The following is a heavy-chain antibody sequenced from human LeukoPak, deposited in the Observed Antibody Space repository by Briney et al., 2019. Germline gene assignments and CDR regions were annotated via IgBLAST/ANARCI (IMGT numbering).Heavy chain of an antibody. J-gene: IGHJ4*02. CDR1: GGSISSSNW. Sequence: SGTLSLTCAVSGGSISSSNWWSWVRQPPGKGLEWIGEIYHSGSTYYNPSLKSRVTISVDTSKNQFSLKLSSVTAADTAVYYCASSPIAVAGPFDYWGQGTLVTVSS. V-gene: IGHV4-4*02. D-gene: IGHD6-19*01. CDR3: ASSPIAVAGPFDY. CDR2: IYHSGST.